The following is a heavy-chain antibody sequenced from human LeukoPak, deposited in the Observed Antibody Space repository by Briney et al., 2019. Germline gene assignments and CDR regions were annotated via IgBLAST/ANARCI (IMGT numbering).Heavy chain of an antibody. Sequence: GGSLRLSCAASGFTFSSYWMSWVRQAAGKGLEWVAVISYDGSNKYYADSVKGRFTISRDNSKNTLYLQMNSLRAEDTAVYYCARGPIYGDYENGYYYYMDVWGKGTTVTVSS. CDR3: ARGPIYGDYENGYYYYMDV. CDR1: GFTFSSYW. D-gene: IGHD4-17*01. J-gene: IGHJ6*03. V-gene: IGHV3-30*03. CDR2: ISYDGSNK.